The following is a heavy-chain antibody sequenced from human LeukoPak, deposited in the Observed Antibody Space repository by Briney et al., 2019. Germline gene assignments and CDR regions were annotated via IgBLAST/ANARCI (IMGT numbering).Heavy chain of an antibody. J-gene: IGHJ4*02. D-gene: IGHD6-25*01. Sequence: GRSLRLSCAASGFTFSSYGMHWVRQAPGKGLEWVAVISYDGSNKYYADPVKGRFTISRDNSKNTLYLQMNSLRAEDTAVYYCAKDRSGGVNHYFDYWGQGTLVTVSS. CDR2: ISYDGSNK. CDR1: GFTFSSYG. CDR3: AKDRSGGVNHYFDY. V-gene: IGHV3-30*18.